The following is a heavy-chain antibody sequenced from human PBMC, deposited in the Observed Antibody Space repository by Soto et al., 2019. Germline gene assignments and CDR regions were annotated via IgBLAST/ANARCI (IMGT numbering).Heavy chain of an antibody. D-gene: IGHD1-26*01. V-gene: IGHV1-69*01. CDR3: ARRERIPSYYGMDV. CDR1: GGTFSSYA. J-gene: IGHJ6*02. Sequence: KVSCKASGGTFSSYAISWVRQAPGQGLEWMGGIIPIFGTANYAQKFQGRVTITADESTSTAYMELSSLRSEDTAVYYCARRERIPSYYGMDVWGQGTTVTVSS. CDR2: IIPIFGTA.